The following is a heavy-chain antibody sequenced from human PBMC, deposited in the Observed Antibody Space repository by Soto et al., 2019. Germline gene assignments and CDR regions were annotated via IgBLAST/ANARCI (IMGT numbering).Heavy chain of an antibody. CDR3: ARRKDYYESSGGSTFHALDI. V-gene: IGHV5-51*01. J-gene: IGHJ3*02. CDR2: IYPGDSAT. Sequence: PGESLKISCTGSGYNFASYWIGWVRAMPGNGLEWMGIIYPGDSATRYNPFFRGQVTMSADKSITTAYLQWSSLKAADTAMYYCARRKDYYESSGGSTFHALDIWGQGTMVTVSS. D-gene: IGHD3-22*01. CDR1: GYNFASYW.